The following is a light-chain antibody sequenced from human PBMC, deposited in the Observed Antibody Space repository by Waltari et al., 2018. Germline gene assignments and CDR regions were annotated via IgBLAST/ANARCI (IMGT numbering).Light chain of an antibody. J-gene: IGKJ4*01. Sequence: IVLTPSPAILSLEPWDRASLPCRASQSVTNYLAWYQQNPGQAPRLLIYDTSNRAPGIPATFSGSGFGTDFTLTISSLEPEDFAVYYCQQRRDWPLTFGGGTKWEIK. CDR2: DTS. CDR1: QSVTNY. CDR3: QQRRDWPLT. V-gene: IGKV3-11*01.